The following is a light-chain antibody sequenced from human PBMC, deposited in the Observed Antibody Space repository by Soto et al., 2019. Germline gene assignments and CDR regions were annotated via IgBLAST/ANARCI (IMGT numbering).Light chain of an antibody. CDR2: GAS. J-gene: IGKJ4*01. V-gene: IGKV3-20*01. CDR3: RQYGRSLGFA. CDR1: QSVSSNF. Sequence: IVLTQSPCTLSLSAGERSTLACMSIQSVSSNFLAWYQEKPGQAPRLLIYGASSRATGIPDRFSGSGSGTDFTLTISRLEPEDFAVYYCRQYGRSLGFAFGGRTNVDIK.